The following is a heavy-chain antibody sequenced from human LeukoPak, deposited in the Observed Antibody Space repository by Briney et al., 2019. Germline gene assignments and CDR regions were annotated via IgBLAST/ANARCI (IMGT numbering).Heavy chain of an antibody. V-gene: IGHV4-34*01. CDR1: GGSISSYY. Sequence: SETLSLTCTVSGGSISSYYWNWIRQPPGKGLEWIGEINHSGSTNYNPSLKSRVTISVDKSKNQFSLKLSSVTAADTAVYYCARRTMTIMRDAFDIWGQGTMVTVSS. CDR3: ARRTMTIMRDAFDI. CDR2: INHSGST. D-gene: IGHD4/OR15-4a*01. J-gene: IGHJ3*02.